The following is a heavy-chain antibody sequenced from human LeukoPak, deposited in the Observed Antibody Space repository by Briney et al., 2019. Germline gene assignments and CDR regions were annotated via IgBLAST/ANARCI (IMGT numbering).Heavy chain of an antibody. CDR1: GFTVSSNY. J-gene: IGHJ4*02. D-gene: IGHD5-18*01. V-gene: IGHV3-53*01. CDR2: IYSGGST. CDR3: AREGYSYGYDY. Sequence: GGSLILSCAASGFTVSSNYMSWVRQAPGKGLEWVSVIYSGGSTYYADSVKGRFTISRDNSKNTLYLQMNSLRAEDTAVYYCAREGYSYGYDYWGQGTLVTVSS.